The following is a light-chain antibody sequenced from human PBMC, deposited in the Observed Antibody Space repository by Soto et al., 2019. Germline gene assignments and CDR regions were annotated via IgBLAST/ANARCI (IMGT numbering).Light chain of an antibody. Sequence: QSVLTQPASVSGSPGQSITISCTGISSDVGSYNLDSWYQQHPGKAPKVMIYEVSKRPSGVSNRFSGSKSGNTAFLTISGLQAEDEADYYCCSYADSSTNWVFGGGTKVTVL. CDR2: EVS. J-gene: IGLJ3*02. CDR3: CSYADSSTNWV. CDR1: SSDVGSYNL. V-gene: IGLV2-23*02.